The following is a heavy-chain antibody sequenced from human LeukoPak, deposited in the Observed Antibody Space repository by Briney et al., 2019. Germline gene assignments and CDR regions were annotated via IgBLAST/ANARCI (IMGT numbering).Heavy chain of an antibody. J-gene: IGHJ4*02. D-gene: IGHD3-3*01. Sequence: VGSLRLSCAASGFTFHNNWMSWVRQAPGKGLEWVANINQEGSEKNYVDSVKGRFTISRDNAKNSLSLQMNSLRAEDTAVYYCARRSPLEWLSEQYYFDYWGQGTLVTVSS. CDR1: GFTFHNNW. CDR2: INQEGSEK. CDR3: ARRSPLEWLSEQYYFDY. V-gene: IGHV3-7*03.